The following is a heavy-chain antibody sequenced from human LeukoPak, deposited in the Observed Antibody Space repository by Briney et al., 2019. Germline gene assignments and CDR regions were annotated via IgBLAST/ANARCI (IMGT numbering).Heavy chain of an antibody. CDR2: IYYSGST. Sequence: SETLSLTCTVSGGSISSHYWSWIRQPPGKGLEWIGYIYYSGSTNYNPSLKSRVTISVDTSKNQFTPKLSSVTAADTAVYYCARDLVSWDSSLPYMDVWGKGTTVTVSS. D-gene: IGHD6-13*01. V-gene: IGHV4-59*11. CDR3: ARDLVSWDSSLPYMDV. J-gene: IGHJ6*03. CDR1: GGSISSHY.